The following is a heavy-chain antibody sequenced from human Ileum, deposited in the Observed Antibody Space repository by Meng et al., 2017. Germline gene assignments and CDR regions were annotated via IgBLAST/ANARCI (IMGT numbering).Heavy chain of an antibody. J-gene: IGHJ4*02. D-gene: IGHD1-7*01. V-gene: IGHV3-23*01. CDR2: ISVSGDVT. CDR1: GFTFDSYA. Sequence: GESLKISCAASGFTFDSYAMNWVRQAPGKGLEWVSLISVSGDVTYYAHSVNGRFTISRENSKNTLYLQVNSPRAEDTAVYYCARAPTGTTKIFDYWGQGTLVTVAS. CDR3: ARAPTGTTKIFDY.